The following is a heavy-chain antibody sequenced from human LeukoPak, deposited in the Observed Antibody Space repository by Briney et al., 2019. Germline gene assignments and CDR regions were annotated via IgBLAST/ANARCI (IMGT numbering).Heavy chain of an antibody. V-gene: IGHV3-66*02. D-gene: IGHD3-3*01. CDR3: ARASSNTFDFSNGRPYCFDY. Sequence: GGSLRLSCAASGFTVRSNYMTWVRQPPGKGLEWVSIIYSGGTKYHADSVRGRFTISRDNSKNTLYLEMNSLRAEDTAMYYCARASSNTFDFSNGRPYCFDYWGQGALVTVSS. CDR1: GFTVRSNY. CDR2: IYSGGTK. J-gene: IGHJ4*02.